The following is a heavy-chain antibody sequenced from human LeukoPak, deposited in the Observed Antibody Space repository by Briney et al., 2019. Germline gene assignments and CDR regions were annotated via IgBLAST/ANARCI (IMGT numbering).Heavy chain of an antibody. CDR1: GFTFDDYA. D-gene: IGHD6-19*01. V-gene: IGHV3-9*03. J-gene: IGHJ4*02. Sequence: GRSLRLSCAASGFTFDDYAMHWVRQAPGKGLEWVSGISWNSGRIGYADSVKGRFTISRDNAKNSLYLQMNSLRAEDMAFYYCAKDITGGGSGRYGGMDYWGQGTQVTVSS. CDR3: AKDITGGGSGRYGGMDY. CDR2: ISWNSGRI.